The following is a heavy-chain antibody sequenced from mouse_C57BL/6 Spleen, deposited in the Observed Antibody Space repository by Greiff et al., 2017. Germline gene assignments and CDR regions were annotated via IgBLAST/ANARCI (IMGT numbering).Heavy chain of an antibody. V-gene: IGHV5-17*01. CDR2: ISSGSSPI. CDR3: ARADLYYYGSSPGNWFAY. D-gene: IGHD1-1*01. CDR1: GFTFSDYG. Sequence: EVKLMESGGGLVKPGGSLKLSCAASGFTFSDYGMHWVRQAPEKGLEWVAYISSGSSPIYYADTVKGRFTISSDHAKHTLFLQMPILRSEDTAMXYCARADLYYYGSSPGNWFAYWGQGTMVTVAA. J-gene: IGHJ3*01.